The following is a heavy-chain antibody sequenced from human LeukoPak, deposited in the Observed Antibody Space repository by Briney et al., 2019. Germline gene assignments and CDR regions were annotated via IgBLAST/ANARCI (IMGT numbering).Heavy chain of an antibody. CDR1: GGSISSSSYY. CDR2: IYYSGST. V-gene: IGHV4-39*01. D-gene: IGHD1-14*01. CDR3: ARQTIRYFDY. Sequence: SETLSLTCTVSGGSISSSSYYWGWIRQPPGKGLEWIGSIYYSGSTYYNPSLKSRVTLSVDTSKNQFSLKLSSVTAADTAVYYCARQTIRYFDYWGQGTLVTVSS. J-gene: IGHJ4*02.